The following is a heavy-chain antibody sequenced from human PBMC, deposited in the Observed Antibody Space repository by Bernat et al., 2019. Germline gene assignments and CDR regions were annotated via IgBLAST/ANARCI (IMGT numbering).Heavy chain of an antibody. CDR2: ISAGGGST. CDR3: AKDAPRTSGWYYFDY. V-gene: IGHV3-23*01. D-gene: IGHD6-19*01. CDR1: GFTFSSYD. Sequence: EVQLLESGGGLVQPGGSLRLSCAASGFTFSSYDINWVRQAPGKGLEWVSGISAGGGSTHYADSVKGRFTISRDNSKNTLYLHMNSLRAEDTAIYYCAKDAPRTSGWYYFDYWGQGTLVTVSS. J-gene: IGHJ4*02.